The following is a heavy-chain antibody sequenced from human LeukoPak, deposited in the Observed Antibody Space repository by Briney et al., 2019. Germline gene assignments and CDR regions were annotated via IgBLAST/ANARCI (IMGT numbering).Heavy chain of an antibody. CDR2: INPNGGGT. D-gene: IGHD3-9*01. CDR1: GYTFTGYY. V-gene: IGHV1-2*02. CDR3: ARTLRYFDWLANPNWFDP. J-gene: IGHJ5*02. Sequence: ASVKVSCKASGYTFTGYYMHWVRQAPGQGLEWMGWINPNGGGTNYAQKFQGRVTMTRDTSISTAYMELSRLRSDDTAVYYCARTLRYFDWLANPNWFDPWGQGTLVTVSS.